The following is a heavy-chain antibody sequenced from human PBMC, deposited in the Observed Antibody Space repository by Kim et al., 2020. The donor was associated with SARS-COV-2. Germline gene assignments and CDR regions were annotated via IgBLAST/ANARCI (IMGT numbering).Heavy chain of an antibody. Sequence: SVKVSCKASRGTFSSYAISWVRQAPGQGLEWMGGIIPIFGTANYAQKFQGRVTITADESTSTAYMELSSLRSEDTAVYYFARVGSWSYGPYFDYWGQGTLVTVSS. D-gene: IGHD1-26*01. CDR1: RGTFSSYA. J-gene: IGHJ4*02. CDR2: IIPIFGTA. V-gene: IGHV1-69*13. CDR3: ARVGSWSYGPYFDY.